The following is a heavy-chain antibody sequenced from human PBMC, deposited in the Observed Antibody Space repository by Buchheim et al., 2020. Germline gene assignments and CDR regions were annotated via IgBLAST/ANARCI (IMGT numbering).Heavy chain of an antibody. CDR2: IGFNGGNI. J-gene: IGHJ4*01. Sequence: QLLESGGGLVQPGGSLRLSCAASGFTFSSRAMSWVRQAPGKGLEWVSSIGFNGGNIQYADSVRGRFTVSRDNSKNTLYLQMNSLRAEDTAVYYCAKEVRQWLVPFAFDYWGQGTL. D-gene: IGHD6-19*01. V-gene: IGHV3-23*01. CDR3: AKEVRQWLVPFAFDY. CDR1: GFTFSSRA.